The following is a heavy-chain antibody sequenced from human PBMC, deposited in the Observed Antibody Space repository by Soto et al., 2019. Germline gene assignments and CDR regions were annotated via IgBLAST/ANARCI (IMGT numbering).Heavy chain of an antibody. J-gene: IGHJ5*02. D-gene: IGHD2-2*01. CDR2: INPSGGST. CDR3: ARARHCISTSCYLEWFDP. Sequence: ASVKVSCKASGYTFTSYYMHWVQQAPGQGLEWMGIINPSGGSTSYAQKFQGRVTMTRDTSTSTVYMELSSLRSEDTAVYYCARARHCISTSCYLEWFDPWGQGTLVTVSS. CDR1: GYTFTSYY. V-gene: IGHV1-46*01.